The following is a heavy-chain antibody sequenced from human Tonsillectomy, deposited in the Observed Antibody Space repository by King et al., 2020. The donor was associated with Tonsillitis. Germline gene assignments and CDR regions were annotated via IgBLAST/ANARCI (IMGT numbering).Heavy chain of an antibody. D-gene: IGHD6-13*01. CDR2: INPNSGGT. V-gene: IGHV1-2*02. CDR3: ARGGSSSSLTYYYGMDV. Sequence: QLVQSGAEVKKPGASVKVSCKASGYTFTGYYMDWVRQAPGQGLEWMGWINPNSGGTNYAQKFQGRVTMTRDTSISAAYMELSRLRSNDTAVYYCARGGSSSSLTYYYGMDVWGQGTTVTVSS. J-gene: IGHJ6*02. CDR1: GYTFTGYY.